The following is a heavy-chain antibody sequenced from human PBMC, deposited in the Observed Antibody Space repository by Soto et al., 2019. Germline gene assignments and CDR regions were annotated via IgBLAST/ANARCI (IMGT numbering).Heavy chain of an antibody. Sequence: SETLSLTCTVSGGSISSGDYYWSWIRQPPGKGLEWIGYIYYSGSTYYNPSLKSRVTISVDTSKNQFSLKLSSVTAADTAVYYCARDRGQILGEFDPWGQGTLVTVSS. V-gene: IGHV4-30-4*01. CDR3: ARDRGQILGEFDP. CDR1: GGSISSGDYY. J-gene: IGHJ5*02. CDR2: IYYSGST. D-gene: IGHD3-10*01.